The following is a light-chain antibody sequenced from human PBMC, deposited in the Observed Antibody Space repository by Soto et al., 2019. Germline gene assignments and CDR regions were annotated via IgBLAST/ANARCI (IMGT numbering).Light chain of an antibody. CDR3: QQYNNWPPWT. CDR2: GAS. Sequence: IVMSQSPTTLSVKQGERATLSCRASQSVSSNLAWYQQKPGQAPRLLIYGASTRATGIPARFSGSGSGTEFTLTISSLQSEDFAVYYCQQYNNWPPWTFGQGTKVDI. J-gene: IGKJ1*01. V-gene: IGKV3-15*01. CDR1: QSVSSN.